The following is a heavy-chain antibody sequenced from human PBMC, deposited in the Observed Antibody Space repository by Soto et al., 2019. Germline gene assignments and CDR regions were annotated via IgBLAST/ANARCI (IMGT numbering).Heavy chain of an antibody. J-gene: IGHJ6*02. CDR3: ARPPSHSYYYGMDI. V-gene: IGHV1-69*12. Sequence: QVQLVQSGAEVKKPGSSVKVSCKASGGTFSSYAISWVRQAPGQGLEWMGGIIPIFGTANYAQKFQGRVTLXAXEXXSTADMELSSLRSEDTAVYYCARPPSHSYYYGMDIWGQGTTVTVSS. CDR2: IIPIFGTA. CDR1: GGTFSSYA.